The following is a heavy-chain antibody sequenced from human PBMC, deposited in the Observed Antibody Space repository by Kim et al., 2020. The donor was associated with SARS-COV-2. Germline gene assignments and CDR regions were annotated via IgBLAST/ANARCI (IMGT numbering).Heavy chain of an antibody. J-gene: IGHJ4*02. V-gene: IGHV1-46*03. Sequence: GSVKVSCKASGFTFTDNYMHWVRQAPGQGLEWMGLINPTNGNTWYAQKFQGRITMTGATSTNTIYLEINSLKSDDSALYYCTRMASSGSFDYWGQGTLVT. CDR3: TRMASSGSFDY. CDR1: GFTFTDNY. D-gene: IGHD5-12*01. CDR2: INPTNGNT.